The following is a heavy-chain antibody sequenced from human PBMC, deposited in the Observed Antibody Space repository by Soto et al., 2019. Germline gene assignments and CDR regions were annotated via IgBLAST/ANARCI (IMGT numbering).Heavy chain of an antibody. CDR3: ATQSNNYDILTGSATFDY. J-gene: IGHJ4*02. CDR1: GYSFTSYW. CDR2: IYPGDSDT. D-gene: IGHD3-9*01. V-gene: IGHV5-51*01. Sequence: EVQLVQSGAEVKKPGESLKISCKGSGYSFTSYWIGWLRQMPGKGLEWMGIIYPGDSDTRYSPSFQGQVTISADKSISTAYLQWSSLKASDTAMYYCATQSNNYDILTGSATFDYWGQGTLVTVSS.